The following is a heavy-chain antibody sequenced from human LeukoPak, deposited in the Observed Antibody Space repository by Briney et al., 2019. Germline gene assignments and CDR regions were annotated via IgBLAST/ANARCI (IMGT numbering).Heavy chain of an antibody. V-gene: IGHV1-46*01. CDR1: GYSLTSYS. CDR2: INPSGGRT. CDR3: AGASGKEESRGGYLYYVMDV. J-gene: IGHJ6*02. D-gene: IGHD3-10*01. Sequence: ASVKVSCKASGYSLTSYSMQWVRQARGQGLEWMGIINPSGGRTIYAQKFQGRVTLTRDTSTNTVYMELSRLRSEDTAVYYCAGASGKEESRGGYLYYVMDVWGQGTTVTVSS.